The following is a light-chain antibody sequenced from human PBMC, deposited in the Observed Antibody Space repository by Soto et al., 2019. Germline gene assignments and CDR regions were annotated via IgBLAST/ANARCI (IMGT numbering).Light chain of an antibody. CDR3: QQYYSTPPT. Sequence: DIVMTQSPDSLAVSLGERATINCKSSQSVLYSSNNQNYLAWYQQKPGQPPKLLIYWASTRESGVPDRFSGSGSGTDFTLTISSLQAEDVAVYYCQQYYSTPPTVGQGTKLEIK. V-gene: IGKV4-1*01. CDR2: WAS. J-gene: IGKJ2*01. CDR1: QSVLYSSNNQNY.